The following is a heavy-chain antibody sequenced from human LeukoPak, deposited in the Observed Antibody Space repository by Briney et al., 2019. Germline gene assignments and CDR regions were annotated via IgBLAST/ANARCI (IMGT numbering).Heavy chain of an antibody. CDR2: IYYSGST. D-gene: IGHD3-3*01. Sequence: PSETLSLTCTVSGGSISSGDYYWSWIRQPPGKGLEWIGYIYYSGSTYYNPSLKSRVTISVDTSKNQFSLKLSSVTAADTAVYYCARAYYDFWSGYFDYWGQGALVTVSS. CDR3: ARAYYDFWSGYFDY. V-gene: IGHV4-30-4*08. J-gene: IGHJ4*02. CDR1: GGSISSGDYY.